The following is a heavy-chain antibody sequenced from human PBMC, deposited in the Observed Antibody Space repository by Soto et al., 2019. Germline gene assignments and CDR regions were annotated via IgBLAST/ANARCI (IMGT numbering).Heavy chain of an antibody. CDR3: ATYSTKGYCSGGSCYGENDY. J-gene: IGHJ4*02. CDR1: GGTFSSYT. D-gene: IGHD2-15*01. Sequence: QVQLVQSGAEVKKPGSSVKVSCKASGGTFSSYTISWVRQAPGQGLEWMGRIIPILGIANYAQKFQGRVTITADKSTSTAYMELGSLRSEDTAVYYCATYSTKGYCSGGSCYGENDYWGQGTLVTVSS. V-gene: IGHV1-69*02. CDR2: IIPILGIA.